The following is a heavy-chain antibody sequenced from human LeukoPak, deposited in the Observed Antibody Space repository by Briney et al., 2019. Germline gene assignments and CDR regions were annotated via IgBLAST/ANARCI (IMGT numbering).Heavy chain of an antibody. Sequence: PGRSPRLSCAASAFTFTDYYMRWNPQAPGRGLERVSYISSSGSTIYYASSVKGRFTISRDNAKNLLYLQLNPLRAKHTPVYYFARYYYDSSCYLYYYYMDVWGKGTTVTVSS. CDR2: ISSSGSTI. J-gene: IGHJ6*03. D-gene: IGHD3-22*01. V-gene: IGHV3-11*04. CDR3: ARYYYDSSCYLYYYYMDV. CDR1: AFTFTDYY.